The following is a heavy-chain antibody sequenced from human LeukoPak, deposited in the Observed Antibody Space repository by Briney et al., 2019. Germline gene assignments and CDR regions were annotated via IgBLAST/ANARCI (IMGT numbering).Heavy chain of an antibody. D-gene: IGHD1-26*01. CDR1: GYTFTSYA. V-gene: IGHV7-4-1*02. CDR3: ARDSYSGSYTPAGYYYYGMDV. CDR2: INTNTGNP. J-gene: IGHJ6*02. Sequence: ASVKVSCKASGYTFTSYAMNWVRQAPGQGLEWMGWINTNTGNPTYAQGFTGRFVFSLDTSVSTAYLQISSLKAEDTAVYYCARDSYSGSYTPAGYYYYGMDVWGQGTTVTVSS.